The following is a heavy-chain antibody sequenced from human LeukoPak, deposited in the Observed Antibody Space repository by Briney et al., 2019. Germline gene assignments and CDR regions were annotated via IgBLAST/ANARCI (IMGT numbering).Heavy chain of an antibody. CDR2: ISSSGSTI. CDR3: ARPYYYDGAHFYFYDY. V-gene: IGHV3-48*03. D-gene: IGHD3-22*01. J-gene: IGHJ4*02. CDR1: GFTFSSYE. Sequence: GGSLRLSCAASGFTFSSYEMNWVRQAPGKGLEWVSYISSSGSTIKYRDSVKGRFTISRDNAKNSLYLQMNSLRSEDTAVYYCARPYYYDGAHFYFYDYWGQGTLVTVSS.